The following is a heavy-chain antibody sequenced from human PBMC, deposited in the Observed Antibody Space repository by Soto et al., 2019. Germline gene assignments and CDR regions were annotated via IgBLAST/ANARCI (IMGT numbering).Heavy chain of an antibody. CDR1: GGSISSGGYS. J-gene: IGHJ4*02. V-gene: IGHV4-30-2*01. D-gene: IGHD5-12*01. CDR3: AAGGGLPRYY. Sequence: QLQLQESGSGLVKPSQTLSLTCAVSGGSISSGGYSCSWIRQPPGKGLEWIGYIYHSGSTYYKPSRKSRLTISVGRSKNQLSLKLSSVTAADTAVYYCAAGGGLPRYYWGQGTLVTVSS. CDR2: IYHSGST.